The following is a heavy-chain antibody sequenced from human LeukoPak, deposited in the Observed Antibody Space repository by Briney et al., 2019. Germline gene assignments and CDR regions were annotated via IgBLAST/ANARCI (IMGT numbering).Heavy chain of an antibody. CDR3: AKDIRERGYAAF. J-gene: IGHJ4*02. V-gene: IGHV3-43*02. CDR1: GFTFDDYA. CDR2: IIGDGYRT. Sequence: GGSLRLSCAASGFTFDDYAMHWVRQAPGKGLEWVSLIIGDGYRTYYADSIKGRFTISRDNSRNSLYLQMHSLRSEDTALYYCAKDIRERGYAAFWGQGTLVIVSS. D-gene: IGHD3-22*01.